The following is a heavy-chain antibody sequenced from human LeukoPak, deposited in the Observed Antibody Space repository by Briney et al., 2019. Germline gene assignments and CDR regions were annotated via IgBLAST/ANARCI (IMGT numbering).Heavy chain of an antibody. Sequence: PSETLSLTCTVSGGSISTSNYYWGWIRQPPGKGLEWIGNIFYSGSTYYSPSLRSRVTISLDTSGNQFSLKLSSVTAADTAVYYCANIPGYYYDSSGPNYFDYWGQGTLVTVSS. CDR1: GGSISTSNYY. V-gene: IGHV4-39*07. J-gene: IGHJ4*02. CDR3: ANIPGYYYDSSGPNYFDY. CDR2: IFYSGST. D-gene: IGHD3-22*01.